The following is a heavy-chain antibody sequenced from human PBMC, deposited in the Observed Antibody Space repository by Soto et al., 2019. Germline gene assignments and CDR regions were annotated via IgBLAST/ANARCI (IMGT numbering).Heavy chain of an antibody. J-gene: IGHJ4*02. V-gene: IGHV1-18*04. D-gene: IGHD6-19*01. CDR2: IRAYNGYT. CDR1: GYTFTSYG. CDR3: VRASEGDRSGLYVGYFVY. Sequence: QVQLVQSGAEVKKPGASVKVSCKASGYTFTSYGISWVRQAPGQGLEWLGWIRAYNGYTNYAQKFQGRVTISTDTSTGTAYMELRSLISYDTGVYYCVRASEGDRSGLYVGYFVYWGQGTLVTVSS.